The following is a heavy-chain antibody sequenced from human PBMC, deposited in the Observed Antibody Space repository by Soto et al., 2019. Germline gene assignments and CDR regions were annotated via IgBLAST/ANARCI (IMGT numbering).Heavy chain of an antibody. Sequence: QVQLQESGPGLVKPSQTLSLTCTVSGGSISSGGYYWSWIRQHPGKGLEWIGYIYYSGSTYYNPSLKRRVTISVDTSKNQFSLKLSSVTAADTAVYYCARSPISSSWYYFDYWGQGTLVTVSS. J-gene: IGHJ4*02. V-gene: IGHV4-31*03. CDR2: IYYSGST. CDR1: GGSISSGGYY. D-gene: IGHD6-13*01. CDR3: ARSPISSSWYYFDY.